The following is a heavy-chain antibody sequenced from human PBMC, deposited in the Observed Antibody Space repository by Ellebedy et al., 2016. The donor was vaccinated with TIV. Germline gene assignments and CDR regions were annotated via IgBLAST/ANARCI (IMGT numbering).Heavy chain of an antibody. CDR2: IYPGDSDT. CDR1: GYTFSTYW. Sequence: GESLKISCKGFGYTFSTYWIGWVRQMPGKGLEWMGIIYPGDSDTRYSPSFQGQVTISADKSISTAYLQWSSLKASDTAMYYCARRGWGQLPRADYYYGMDVWGQGTTVTVSS. CDR3: ARRGWGQLPRADYYYGMDV. V-gene: IGHV5-51*01. D-gene: IGHD3-16*01. J-gene: IGHJ6*02.